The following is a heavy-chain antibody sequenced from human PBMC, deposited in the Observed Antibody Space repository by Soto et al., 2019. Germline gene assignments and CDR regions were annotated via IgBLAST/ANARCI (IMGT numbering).Heavy chain of an antibody. CDR2: VFHTGST. CDR1: GDSISGDYY. J-gene: IGHJ5*02. Sequence: LSLPCSISGDSISGDYYWGWIRQPPGKGLEWIGVVFHTGSTHYSPSLKSRVSISLDTSKKLFSLRLTSVTAADAAVYYCARQLQYAYDSWGPGILVTVSS. V-gene: IGHV4-38-2*01. D-gene: IGHD3-16*01. CDR3: ARQLQYAYDS.